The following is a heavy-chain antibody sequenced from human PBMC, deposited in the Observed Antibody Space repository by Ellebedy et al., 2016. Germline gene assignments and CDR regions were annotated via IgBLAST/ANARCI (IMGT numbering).Heavy chain of an antibody. Sequence: GESLKISCAASGFTVNSNHMSWARQAPGKGLEWVSGISSGGDSTYYADSVKGRFTISRDNSKNTLYLQLNSLRVEDTAMYYCARDIRLGGCGGGSCYPFWGQGTLATVSS. V-gene: IGHV3-53*01. D-gene: IGHD2-15*01. J-gene: IGHJ4*02. CDR1: GFTVNSNH. CDR2: ISSGGDST. CDR3: ARDIRLGGCGGGSCYPF.